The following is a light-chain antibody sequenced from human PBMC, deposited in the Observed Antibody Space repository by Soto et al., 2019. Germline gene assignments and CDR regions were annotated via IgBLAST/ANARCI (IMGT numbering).Light chain of an antibody. CDR1: QSISTY. CDR2: DAS. CDR3: QQRSKWPIT. V-gene: IGKV3-11*01. J-gene: IGKJ5*01. Sequence: EIVMTQSPATLSVSPGERAALSCRASQSISTYLAWYQQKPGQAPRLFIYDASNRAAGIPARFSGSGSGTDFTLTISSLEPEDFAVYYCQQRSKWPITFGQGTRLEIK.